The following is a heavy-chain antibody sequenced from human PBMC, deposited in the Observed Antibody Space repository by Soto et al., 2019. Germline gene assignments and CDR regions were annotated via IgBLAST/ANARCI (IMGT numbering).Heavy chain of an antibody. Sequence: SETLSLTCTVSGASFSPNYWTWIRQSPGKGLEWVGYIYYGGSTSYNPSLKSRVTISLETSRSQFSLRLSSVTAADTAVYYCARLGKYYQSLDTWGPGTLVTVSS. D-gene: IGHD2-2*01. CDR2: IYYGGST. CDR3: ARLGKYYQSLDT. V-gene: IGHV4-59*08. CDR1: GASFSPNY. J-gene: IGHJ5*02.